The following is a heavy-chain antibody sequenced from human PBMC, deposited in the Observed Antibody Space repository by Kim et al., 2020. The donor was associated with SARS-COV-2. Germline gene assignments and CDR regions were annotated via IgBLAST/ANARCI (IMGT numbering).Heavy chain of an antibody. J-gene: IGHJ3*02. CDR3: AKVRHYDILTGPDAFDI. V-gene: IGHV3-43*01. D-gene: IGHD3-9*01. Sequence: VKGRFTISRDNSKNSLYLQMNSLRTEDTALYYCAKVRHYDILTGPDAFDIWGQGTMVTVSS.